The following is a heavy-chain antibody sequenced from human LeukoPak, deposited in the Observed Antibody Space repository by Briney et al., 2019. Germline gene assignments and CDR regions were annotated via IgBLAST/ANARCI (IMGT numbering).Heavy chain of an antibody. Sequence: GASVKVSCKASGYTFTGYYMHWVRQAPGQGLEWMGWINPNSGGTNYAQKFQGRVTMTRDTSISTAYMELSRLRSDDTAVYYCARDSPYYHGSGSYYNCLDYWGQGTLVTVSS. CDR2: INPNSGGT. V-gene: IGHV1-2*02. J-gene: IGHJ4*02. D-gene: IGHD3-10*01. CDR1: GYTFTGYY. CDR3: ARDSPYYHGSGSYYNCLDY.